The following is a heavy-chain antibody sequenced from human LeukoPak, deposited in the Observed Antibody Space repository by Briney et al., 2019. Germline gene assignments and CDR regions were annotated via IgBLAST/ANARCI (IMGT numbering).Heavy chain of an antibody. V-gene: IGHV4-59*13. D-gene: IGHD6-13*01. J-gene: IGHJ5*02. Sequence: SETLSLTCTVSGGSISSYYWSWIRQPPGKGLEWIGYIDYSGYTNYNPSLKSRVTISVDTSKNQFSLKLSSVTAADTAVYYCARVDFGARIAAAGIGGVGFDPWGQGTLVTVSS. CDR2: IDYSGYT. CDR1: GGSISSYY. CDR3: ARVDFGARIAAAGIGGVGFDP.